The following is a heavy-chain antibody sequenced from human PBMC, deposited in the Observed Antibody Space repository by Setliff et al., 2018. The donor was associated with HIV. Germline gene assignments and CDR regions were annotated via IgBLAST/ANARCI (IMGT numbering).Heavy chain of an antibody. CDR2: IRGRVNKYAT. V-gene: IGHV3-73*01. J-gene: IGHJ4*02. CDR1: GFTFNDST. D-gene: IGHD2-21*02. Sequence: GGSLRLSCAASGFTFNDSTIHWVRQTSGKGLEWIAHIRGRVNKYATAYGASVRGRFTISRDNSKNTLYLQMNSLRAEDTAVYYCAKGGDSHYWGQGTLVTVSS. CDR3: AKGGDSHY.